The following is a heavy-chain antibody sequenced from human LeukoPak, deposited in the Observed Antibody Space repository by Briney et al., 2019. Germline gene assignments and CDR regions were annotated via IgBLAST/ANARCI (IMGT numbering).Heavy chain of an antibody. J-gene: IGHJ4*02. CDR1: GGSISSGSYY. CDR2: IYTSRST. CDR3: ARQAVAGTTLFDY. D-gene: IGHD6-19*01. V-gene: IGHV4-61*02. Sequence: SQTLSLTCTVSGGSISSGSYYWSWIRQPAGKGLEWIGRIYTSRSTNYNPSLKSRVTISVGTSKSQFSLKLSSVAAADTAVYYCARQAVAGTTLFDYWGQGTLVTVSS.